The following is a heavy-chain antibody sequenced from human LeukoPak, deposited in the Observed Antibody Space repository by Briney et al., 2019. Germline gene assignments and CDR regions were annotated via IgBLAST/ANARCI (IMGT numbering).Heavy chain of an antibody. CDR2: ISSTTSYI. V-gene: IGHV3-21*01. D-gene: IGHD5-18*01. Sequence: PGGSLRLSCTTSEFTFSSYAMHWVRQAPGKGLEWVSSISSTTSYIYYADSVKGRFTISRDNAKNSLYLQMNSLRAEDTAVYYCAKTSMVMNFDYWGQGTLVTVSS. CDR1: EFTFSSYA. CDR3: AKTSMVMNFDY. J-gene: IGHJ4*02.